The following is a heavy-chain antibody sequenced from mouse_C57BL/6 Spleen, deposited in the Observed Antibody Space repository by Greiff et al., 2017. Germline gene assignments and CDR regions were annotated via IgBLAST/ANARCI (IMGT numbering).Heavy chain of an antibody. Sequence: QVQLQQPGAELVKPGASVKLSCKASGYTFTSYWMHWVQQRPGQGLEWIGMIHPNSGRTNYNEKFKSKATLTVDKSSSPSYMQLSSLTSDDSAVYYCARDTTVVATDAMDVWGTGTSVTVSS. CDR3: ARDTTVVATDAMDV. D-gene: IGHD1-1*01. J-gene: IGHJ1*03. CDR2: IHPNSGRT. CDR1: GYTFTSYW. V-gene: IGHV1-64*01.